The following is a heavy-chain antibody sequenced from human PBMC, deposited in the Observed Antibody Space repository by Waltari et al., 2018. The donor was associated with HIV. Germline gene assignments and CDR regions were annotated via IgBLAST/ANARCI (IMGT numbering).Heavy chain of an antibody. D-gene: IGHD4-17*01. CDR2: IYYSGST. CDR1: GGSISSSSYY. Sequence: QLQLQESGPGLVKPSETLSLTCTVSGGSISSSSYYWGWIRQPPGKGLEWIGSIYYSGSTYYNPSLKSRVTISVDTSKNQFSLKLSSVTAADTAVYYCARWYYGDYHWYFDLWGRGTLVTVSS. CDR3: ARWYYGDYHWYFDL. V-gene: IGHV4-39*07. J-gene: IGHJ2*01.